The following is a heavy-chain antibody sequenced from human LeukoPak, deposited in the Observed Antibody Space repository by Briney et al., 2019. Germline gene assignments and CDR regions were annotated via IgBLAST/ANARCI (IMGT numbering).Heavy chain of an antibody. Sequence: NPSETLSLTCTVSGGSINSYYWSWIHQPPGKGLEWLGYIYYNGSTNYNPSLKSRVTISLDTSKNHFSLNLNSVTAADTAIYSCARGGRYYFDQWGQGTLVTVSS. CDR3: ARGGRYYFDQ. V-gene: IGHV4-59*01. D-gene: IGHD3-3*01. J-gene: IGHJ4*02. CDR2: IYYNGST. CDR1: GGSINSYY.